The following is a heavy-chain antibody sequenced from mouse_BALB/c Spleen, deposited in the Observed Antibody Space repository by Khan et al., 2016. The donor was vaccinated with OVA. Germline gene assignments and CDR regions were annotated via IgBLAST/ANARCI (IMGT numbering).Heavy chain of an antibody. J-gene: IGHJ2*01. CDR2: ISYSGVT. Sequence: EVQLQESGPGLVKPSQSLSLTCTVTGYSITSGYAWNWIRQFPGNKLEWMGYISYSGVTSYTPSLKRRFSITRDTSKNQFFLQLNSVTTEDTATYYCARGNYYGYYFDYWGQGTTLTVSS. D-gene: IGHD1-1*01. CDR1: GYSITSGYA. CDR3: ARGNYYGYYFDY. V-gene: IGHV3-2*02.